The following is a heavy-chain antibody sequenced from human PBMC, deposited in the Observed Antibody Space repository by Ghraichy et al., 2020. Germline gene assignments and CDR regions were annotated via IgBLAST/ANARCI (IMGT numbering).Heavy chain of an antibody. J-gene: IGHJ6*03. Sequence: ASVKVSCKASGYTFTSYYMHWVRQAPGQGLEWMGIINPSGGSTSYAQKFQGRVTMTRDTSTSTVYMELSSLRSEDTAVYYCARAGVPRDCSSTSCYSYYMDVWGKGTTVTVSS. V-gene: IGHV1-46*03. CDR1: GYTFTSYY. CDR3: ARAGVPRDCSSTSCYSYYMDV. CDR2: INPSGGST. D-gene: IGHD2-2*01.